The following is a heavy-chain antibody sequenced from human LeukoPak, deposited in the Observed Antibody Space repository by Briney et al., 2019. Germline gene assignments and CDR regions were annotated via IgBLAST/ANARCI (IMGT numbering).Heavy chain of an antibody. V-gene: IGHV3-23*01. Sequence: QPGASLRLSCAASGFTFSSCAMSWVRQAPGKGLEWVSTITGGGGTTYYADSVKGRFTISRDTSKNTLFLQMNSLRAEDTAVYYCARMREYSGNSYPNFDYWGQGALVTVSS. D-gene: IGHD1-26*01. CDR2: ITGGGGTT. J-gene: IGHJ4*02. CDR1: GFTFSSCA. CDR3: ARMREYSGNSYPNFDY.